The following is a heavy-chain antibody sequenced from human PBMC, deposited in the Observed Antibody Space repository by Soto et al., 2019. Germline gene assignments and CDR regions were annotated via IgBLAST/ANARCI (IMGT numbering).Heavy chain of an antibody. CDR2: ISYDGSNK. Sequence: GVSPSLSCTASGFPFSSYAMHWVRPVPGKGLEWVAVISYDGSNKYYADSVKGRFTISRDNSKNTLYLQMNSLRAEDTSVDYCARFSPGTLRGTDGWGQGTTVLVSS. CDR1: GFPFSSYA. V-gene: IGHV3-30-3*01. J-gene: IGHJ6*02. CDR3: ARFSPGTLRGTDG. D-gene: IGHD1-1*01.